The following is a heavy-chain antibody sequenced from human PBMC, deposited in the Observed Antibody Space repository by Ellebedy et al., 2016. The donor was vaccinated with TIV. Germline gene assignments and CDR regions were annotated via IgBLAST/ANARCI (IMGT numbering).Heavy chain of an antibody. J-gene: IGHJ4*02. CDR2: MKSYTDGGTT. CDR1: GITLSNAW. V-gene: IGHV3-15*01. D-gene: IGHD1-26*01. Sequence: GGSLRLAXAASGITLSNAWMRWVRQAPGKGREWVGRMKSYTDGGTTDYAAPVRGRFIISRDDSKNTLYLQMNSLKTEDTALYYCATELRWEQTSDYWGQGALVTVSS. CDR3: ATELRWEQTSDY.